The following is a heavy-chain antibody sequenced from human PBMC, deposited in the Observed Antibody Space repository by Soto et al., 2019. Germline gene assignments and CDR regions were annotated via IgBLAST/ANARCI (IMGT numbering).Heavy chain of an antibody. CDR1: GGSVSSGSYY. CDR3: ASSRFYDFWSGYQNWFDP. CDR2: IYYSGST. V-gene: IGHV4-61*01. J-gene: IGHJ5*02. D-gene: IGHD3-3*01. Sequence: SETLSLTCTVSGGSVSSGSYYWSWIRQPPGKGLEWIGYIYYSGSTNYNPSLKSRVTISVDTSKNQFSLKLSSVTAADTAVYYCASSRFYDFWSGYQNWFDPWGQGTLVTSPQ.